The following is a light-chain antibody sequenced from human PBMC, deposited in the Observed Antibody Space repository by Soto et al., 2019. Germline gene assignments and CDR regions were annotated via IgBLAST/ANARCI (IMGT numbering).Light chain of an antibody. CDR2: AAS. CDR3: QQSYSTPLT. J-gene: IGKJ4*01. CDR1: QSISSS. Sequence: DIQMTQSPSSLSASITDRVTITCRASQSISSSLNWYQQKPGKAPKLLIYAASSLQSGVPSRFSGSGSGTDFTLTISRLQPEDFATYYFQQSYSTPLTFGGGTKVEIK. V-gene: IGKV1-39*01.